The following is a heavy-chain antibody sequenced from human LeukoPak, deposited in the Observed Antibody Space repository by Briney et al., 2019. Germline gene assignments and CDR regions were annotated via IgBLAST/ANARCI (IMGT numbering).Heavy chain of an antibody. V-gene: IGHV3-53*01. D-gene: IGHD4-23*01. CDR2: IYSGGST. J-gene: IGHJ4*02. Sequence: GGSLRLSCAASGFTVSSNYMTWVRQAPGKGLEWVSVIYSGGSTYYADSVKGRFTISRDNSKNTLYLQMNSLRAEDTAVYYCAKDLYAVVTYYFDYWGQGTLVTVSS. CDR1: GFTVSSNY. CDR3: AKDLYAVVTYYFDY.